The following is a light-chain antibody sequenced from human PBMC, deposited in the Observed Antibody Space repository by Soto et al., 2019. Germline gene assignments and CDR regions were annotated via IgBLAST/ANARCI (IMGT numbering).Light chain of an antibody. CDR1: EGIRND. CDR2: DES. CDR3: QKYDNLPLI. Sequence: DIQMTQSPSSLSASVGDSVTITCRASEGIRNDLGWYQQKPGKAPKRLIYDESSLETGVPSRFSGSGSGTDFTLTISSLQPEDFATYYCQKYDNLPLIFGQGTRLEIK. J-gene: IGKJ5*01. V-gene: IGKV1-33*01.